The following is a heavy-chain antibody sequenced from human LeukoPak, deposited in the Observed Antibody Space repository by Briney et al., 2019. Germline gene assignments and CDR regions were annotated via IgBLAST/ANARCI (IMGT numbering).Heavy chain of an antibody. CDR2: ISGSGGST. CDR1: GFTFSSYA. J-gene: IGHJ6*02. CDR3: AKGVGYGGYPYYYYGMDV. D-gene: IGHD5-12*01. V-gene: IGHV3-23*01. Sequence: PGGSLRLSCAASGFTFSSYAMSWVRQAPGKGLEWVSGISGSGGSTYSADSVKGRFTISRDNSKNTLYLQMNSLRAEDTAVYYCAKGVGYGGYPYYYYGMDVWGQGTTVTVSS.